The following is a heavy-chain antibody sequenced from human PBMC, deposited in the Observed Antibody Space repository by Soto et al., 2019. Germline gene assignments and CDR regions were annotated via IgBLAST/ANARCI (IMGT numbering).Heavy chain of an antibody. D-gene: IGHD6-19*01. CDR1: GYTFTGYY. V-gene: IGHV1-2*02. J-gene: IGHJ4*02. CDR3: ARDYRIAVAGTSLGY. CDR2: INPNSGGT. Sequence: ASVKVSCKASGYTFTGYYMHWVRQAPGQGLEWMGWINPNSGGTNYAQKLQGRVTMTTDTSTSTAYMELRSLRSDDTAVYYCARDYRIAVAGTSLGYWGQGTLVTVSS.